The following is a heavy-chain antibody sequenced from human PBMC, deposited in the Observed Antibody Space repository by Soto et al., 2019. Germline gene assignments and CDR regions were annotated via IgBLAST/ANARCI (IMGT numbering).Heavy chain of an antibody. V-gene: IGHV4-34*01. J-gene: IGHJ6*02. CDR1: GGSFSGYY. Sequence: SETLSLTCAVYGGSFSGYYWSWIRQPPGKGLEWIGEINHSGSANYNPSLKSRVTISVDTSKNQFSLKLSSVTAADTAVYYCARVSGIYYYGMDVWGQGTTVTVS. CDR2: INHSGSA. CDR3: ARVSGIYYYGMDV. D-gene: IGHD3-10*01.